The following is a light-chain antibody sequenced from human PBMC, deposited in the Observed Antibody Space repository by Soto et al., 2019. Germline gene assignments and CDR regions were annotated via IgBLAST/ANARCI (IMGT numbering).Light chain of an antibody. CDR3: HQRYNWPRVT. CDR2: DVS. V-gene: IGKV3-11*01. CDR1: QSVSNS. Sequence: EIGLRQSPATLSLSPGERVTLSGRASQSVSNSLAWYQQKPGQPPRLLIYDVSNRATGIPARFSGSGSGTDFTLTITSLEPEDFAVYFCHQRYNWPRVTFGQGTRLEI. J-gene: IGKJ5*01.